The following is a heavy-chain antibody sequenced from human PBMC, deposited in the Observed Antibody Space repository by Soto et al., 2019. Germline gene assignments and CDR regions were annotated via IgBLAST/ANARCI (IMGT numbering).Heavy chain of an antibody. V-gene: IGHV3-21*01. CDR1: GSTFSSYS. CDR3: ASVQLSTYYYYGMDV. Sequence: PGGSLRLSCAASGSTFSSYSMNWVRQAPGKGLEWVSSISSSSSYIYYADSVKGRFTISRDNAKNSLYLQMNSLRAEDTAVYYCASVQLSTYYYYGMDVWGQGTTVTVSS. CDR2: ISSSSSYI. D-gene: IGHD6-13*01. J-gene: IGHJ6*02.